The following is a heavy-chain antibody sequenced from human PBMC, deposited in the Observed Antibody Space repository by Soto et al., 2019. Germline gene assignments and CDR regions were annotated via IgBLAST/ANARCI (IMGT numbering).Heavy chain of an antibody. CDR3: AKNPGYYYDSTGYHFDY. V-gene: IGHV3-20*04. CDR1: GFIFGDFA. Sequence: SCAASGFIFGDFAMSWVRQAPGKGLEWVSGINYNGGSTAYADSVKGRFTISRDNAKNSLYLQMNSLRAEDTALYYCAKNPGYYYDSTGYHFDYWGQGTLVTVYS. D-gene: IGHD3-22*01. CDR2: INYNGGST. J-gene: IGHJ4*02.